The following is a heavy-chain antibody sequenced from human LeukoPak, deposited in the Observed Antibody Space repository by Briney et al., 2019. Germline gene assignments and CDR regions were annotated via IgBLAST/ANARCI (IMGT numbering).Heavy chain of an antibody. D-gene: IGHD6-13*01. Sequence: SETLSLTCTVSGGSISSYYWSWIRQPAGKGLEWIGRIYTSGSTNYNPSLKSRVTISVDTSKNQFSLKLSSVTAADTAVYYCARAIAAAGTNWFDPWGQGTLVTVSS. J-gene: IGHJ5*02. CDR1: GGSISSYY. CDR3: ARAIAAAGTNWFDP. CDR2: IYTSGST. V-gene: IGHV4-4*07.